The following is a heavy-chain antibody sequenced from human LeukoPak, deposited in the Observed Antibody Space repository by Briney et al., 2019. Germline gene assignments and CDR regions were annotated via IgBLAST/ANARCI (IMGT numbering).Heavy chain of an antibody. Sequence: GGSLRLSCTASGFTFGDYAMSWVRQAPGKGLEWVGFIRSKAYGGTTEYAASVKGRFTISRDDSKSIAYLQMNSLKTEDTAVYYCTRVRVTLTYYYDSSGYPYKNFDYWGQGTLVTVSS. CDR3: TRVRVTLTYYYDSSGYPYKNFDY. D-gene: IGHD3-22*01. J-gene: IGHJ4*02. CDR1: GFTFGDYA. CDR2: IRSKAYGGTT. V-gene: IGHV3-49*04.